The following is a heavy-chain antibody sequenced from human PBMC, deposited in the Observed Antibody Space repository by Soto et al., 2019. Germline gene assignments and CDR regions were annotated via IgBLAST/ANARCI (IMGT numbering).Heavy chain of an antibody. D-gene: IGHD2-21*02. V-gene: IGHV2-26*01. CDR1: GFSLTTGRMG. Sequence: SGPTLVNPTETLTLTCNVSGFSLTTGRMGVSWIRQPPGKALEWLAHIFSDAERSYSTSLQGRLTISKAGSGSQVVLTMTNMDPADTGTYFCVRMNADSYSHYYAMDVWGLGTTVTASS. CDR2: IFSDAER. CDR3: VRMNADSYSHYYAMDV. J-gene: IGHJ6*02.